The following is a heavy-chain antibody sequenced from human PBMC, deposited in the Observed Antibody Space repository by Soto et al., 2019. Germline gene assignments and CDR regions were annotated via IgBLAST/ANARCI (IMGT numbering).Heavy chain of an antibody. CDR3: AKVEMGWFAH. V-gene: IGHV3-23*01. CDR2: ISGSGGHT. D-gene: IGHD2-8*01. Sequence: RLSCAGSGFSFFSYAMSWVRQAPGKGLEWVSTISGSGGHTYYADSVKGRFVVSRDNDKNTVYLHMNSLTGEDTAIYFCAKVEMGWFAHWGQGTQVTVSS. CDR1: GFSFFSYA. J-gene: IGHJ5*02.